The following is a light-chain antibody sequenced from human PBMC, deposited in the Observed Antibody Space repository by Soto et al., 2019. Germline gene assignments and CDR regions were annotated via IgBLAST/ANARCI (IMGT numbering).Light chain of an antibody. J-gene: IGKJ1*01. V-gene: IGKV1-5*03. Sequence: IHMTQSPATLSASVVYRVTITFLASQSISVWLAWYQQKAGKAPNLLIYKASRLESGVPSRFSGSGSETEFTLTISGLQPGDSATYYCQQYNSYSPTFGQGTKVDIK. CDR3: QQYNSYSPT. CDR2: KAS. CDR1: QSISVW.